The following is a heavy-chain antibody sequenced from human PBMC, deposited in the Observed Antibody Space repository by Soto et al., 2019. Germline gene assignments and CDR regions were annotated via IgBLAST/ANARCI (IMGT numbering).Heavy chain of an antibody. D-gene: IGHD3-3*01. CDR1: GLTFGSYA. CDR2: ISYDGSNK. CDR3: ARANSYDFWSGGLSY. V-gene: IGHV3-30-3*01. Sequence: GGPLKLSCAAPGLTFGSYAMSWVGQAPGKGRDWVAVISYDGSNKYYADSVKGRFTISRDNSKNTLYLQMNSLRAEDTAVYYCARANSYDFWSGGLSYWGQGTLVTVSS. J-gene: IGHJ4*02.